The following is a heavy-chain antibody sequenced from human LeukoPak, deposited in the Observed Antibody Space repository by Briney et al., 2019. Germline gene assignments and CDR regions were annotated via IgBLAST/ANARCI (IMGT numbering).Heavy chain of an antibody. CDR1: GFTFSSYW. Sequence: PGGSLRLPCAASGFTFSSYWMSWVRQAPGKGLEWVAYISSSGITIYYADSVKGRFTISRDNAKNSLYLQMNSLRAEDTAVYYCARCEYSSSHGAGNDYWGQGTLVTVSS. CDR3: ARCEYSSSHGAGNDY. D-gene: IGHD6-13*01. J-gene: IGHJ4*02. CDR2: ISSSGITI. V-gene: IGHV3-48*04.